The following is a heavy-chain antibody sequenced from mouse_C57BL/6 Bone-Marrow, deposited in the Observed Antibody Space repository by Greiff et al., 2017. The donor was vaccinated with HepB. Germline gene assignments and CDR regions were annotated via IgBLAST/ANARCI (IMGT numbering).Heavy chain of an antibody. D-gene: IGHD2-3*01. CDR2: IHPNSGST. CDR3: ARAGWLTAWFAY. CDR1: GYTFTSYW. V-gene: IGHV1-64*01. J-gene: IGHJ3*01. Sequence: QVHVKQPGAELVKPGASVKLSCKASGYTFTSYWMHWVKQRPGQGLEWIGMIHPNSGSTNYNEKFKSKATLTVAKSSSTAYMQLSSLTSEDSAVYYCARAGWLTAWFAYWGQGTLVTVSA.